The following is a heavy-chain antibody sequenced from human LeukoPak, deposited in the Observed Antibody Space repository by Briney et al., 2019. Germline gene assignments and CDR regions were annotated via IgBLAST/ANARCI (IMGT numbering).Heavy chain of an antibody. D-gene: IGHD3-22*01. J-gene: IGHJ4*02. CDR1: GFTLSSYA. Sequence: GGSLRLSCAASGFTLSSYAMSWVRQAPGKGLESVSVISGSGGSTYYADSVKGRFTISRDNSKNTLYVQMNSLRVEDTAVYYCAKGPQVGSGYHPDYWGQGTLVTVSS. CDR3: AKGPQVGSGYHPDY. V-gene: IGHV3-23*01. CDR2: ISGSGGST.